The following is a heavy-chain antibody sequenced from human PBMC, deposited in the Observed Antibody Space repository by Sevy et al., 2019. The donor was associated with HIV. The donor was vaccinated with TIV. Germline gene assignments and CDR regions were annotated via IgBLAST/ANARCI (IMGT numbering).Heavy chain of an antibody. V-gene: IGHV3-33*01. CDR3: ATNMVHAGAYDFYFDF. CDR2: IWYDGSTE. J-gene: IGHJ4*02. CDR1: QFNFDTYA. D-gene: IGHD3-10*01. Sequence: GRSLRLSCVGSQFNFDTYAIHWVRQAPGKGLEWVSMIWYDGSTEYYADSVKGRFAISRDNSKNTVYLQMNSLTAEDTAVYYCATNMVHAGAYDFYFDFWGQGTLVTVSS.